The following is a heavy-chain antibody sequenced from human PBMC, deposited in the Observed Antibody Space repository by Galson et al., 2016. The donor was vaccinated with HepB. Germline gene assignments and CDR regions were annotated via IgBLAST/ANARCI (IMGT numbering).Heavy chain of an antibody. Sequence: SLRLSCAASGFSLRSYWMHWVRQAPGKGLVWVSRISTDGSSATYADSVKGRFTISRDNAKNTLYLEMNSLRAEDTAVYYCARAPVLPATVGGYDHRGQGTLVTVSS. J-gene: IGHJ4*02. V-gene: IGHV3-74*01. D-gene: IGHD2-2*01. CDR1: GFSLRSYW. CDR3: ARAPVLPATVGGYDH. CDR2: ISTDGSSA.